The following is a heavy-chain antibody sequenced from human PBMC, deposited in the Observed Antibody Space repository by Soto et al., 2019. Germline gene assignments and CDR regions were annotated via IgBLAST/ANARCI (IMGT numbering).Heavy chain of an antibody. J-gene: IGHJ4*02. Sequence: SAKVSLQASGYTFSTYGFPWVRQVPGQGLEWMGWISNYDGFTKLAQIFQGRVTVTTDTSTSTGHMELRRLTSDDSAVYYCARGDPGKLTSDHWGQGPLVPVSS. D-gene: IGHD3-16*01. CDR3: ARGDPGKLTSDH. CDR1: GYTFSTYG. CDR2: ISNYDGFT. V-gene: IGHV1-18*01.